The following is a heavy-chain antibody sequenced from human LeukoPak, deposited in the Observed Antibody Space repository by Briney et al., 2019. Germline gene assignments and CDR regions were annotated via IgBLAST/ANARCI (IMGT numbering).Heavy chain of an antibody. V-gene: IGHV4-39*01. J-gene: IGHJ4*02. CDR1: GGSISSSSDY. D-gene: IGHD6-13*01. CDR3: AKQQLVRCFDY. Sequence: PSETLSLTCTVSGGSISSSSDYWGWIRQPPGKGLEWIGSIYYSGSTSYNPSLKSRVTISVDTSKTQFSLKLSSVTAADTAVYYCAKQQLVRCFDYWGQGTLVTVSS. CDR2: IYYSGST.